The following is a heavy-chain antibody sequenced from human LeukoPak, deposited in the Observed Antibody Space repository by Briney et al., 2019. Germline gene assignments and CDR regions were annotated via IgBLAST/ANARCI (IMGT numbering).Heavy chain of an antibody. CDR3: ARSSEVYWYFDL. CDR2: IYYSGST. J-gene: IGHJ2*01. CDR1: GGSISSYY. V-gene: IGHV4-59*01. Sequence: SETLSLTCTVSGGSISSYYWSWIRQPPGKGLEWIGYIYYSGSTDYNPSLKSRVTISVDTSKNQFSLKLRSVTAADTAVYYCARSSEVYWYFDLWGRGTLVTVSS.